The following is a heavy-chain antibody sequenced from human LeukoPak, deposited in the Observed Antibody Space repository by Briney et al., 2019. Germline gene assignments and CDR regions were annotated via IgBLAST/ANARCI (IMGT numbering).Heavy chain of an antibody. CDR3: ARDPGGLVHN. J-gene: IGHJ4*02. CDR1: GGSISSSSYY. CDR2: IYYSGST. D-gene: IGHD1-26*01. Sequence: SETLSLTCTLSGGSISSSSYYWGWIRQPPGKGLEWIGSIYYSGSTYYNPSLKSRVTISVDTSKNQFSLKLSSVTAADTAVYYCARDPGGLVHNWGQGTLVTVSS. V-gene: IGHV4-39*07.